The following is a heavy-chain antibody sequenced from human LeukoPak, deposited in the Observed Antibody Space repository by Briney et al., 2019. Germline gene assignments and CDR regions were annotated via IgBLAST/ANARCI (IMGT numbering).Heavy chain of an antibody. CDR2: INPSAGST. CDR1: GYTFTSCY. J-gene: IGHJ4*02. CDR3: ARDLSPGTVTIFNY. Sequence: ASVKVSCKASGYTFTSCYMHWVRQAPGQGLEWMGIINPSAGSTSCAQKFQGRVTMTRDLSTSTVYMELSSLRSEDTAMYYCARDLSPGTVTIFNYWGQGSLVTVSS. V-gene: IGHV1-46*01. D-gene: IGHD4-17*01.